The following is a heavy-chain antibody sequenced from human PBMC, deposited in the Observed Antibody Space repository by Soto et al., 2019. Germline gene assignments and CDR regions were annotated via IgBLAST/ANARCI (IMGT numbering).Heavy chain of an antibody. CDR2: INPNSGVT. Sequence: QVQLVQSGAEVKKPGASVKVSCKASGYTFTGYYMHWVRQAPGQGLERMGWINPNSGVTNYAQKLQGRVTMTRATSISTAYMELSRLRSDDTAVYYCARGSSSTWFDFDHWGQGTLVTVSS. V-gene: IGHV1-2*02. CDR3: ARGSSSTWFDFDH. D-gene: IGHD6-13*01. J-gene: IGHJ4*02. CDR1: GYTFTGYY.